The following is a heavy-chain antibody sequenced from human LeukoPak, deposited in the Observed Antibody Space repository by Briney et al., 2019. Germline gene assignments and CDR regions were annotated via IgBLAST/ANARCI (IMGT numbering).Heavy chain of an antibody. D-gene: IGHD3-3*01. Sequence: ASVKVSCKTSGFTFTGYYMHWVRQAPGQGPEWMGRIIPNSGDTNCAKRFQGRVTMTRDTSISTVYMELSRLRSDDTAVYYCARGGRITIFGVVTRSYYYGMDVWGQGTTVTVSS. CDR3: ARGGRITIFGVVTRSYYYGMDV. J-gene: IGHJ6*02. CDR1: GFTFTGYY. CDR2: IIPNSGDT. V-gene: IGHV1-2*06.